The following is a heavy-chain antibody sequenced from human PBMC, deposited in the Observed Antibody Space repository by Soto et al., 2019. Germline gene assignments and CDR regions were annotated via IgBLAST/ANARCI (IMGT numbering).Heavy chain of an antibody. CDR1: GYTFTSYG. J-gene: IGHJ4*02. CDR2: ISAYNGNT. V-gene: IGHV1-18*04. CDR3: ARPVTPEYYFDY. Sequence: ASVKVSCKASGYTFTSYGISWVRQAPGQGLEWMGWISAYNGNTNYAQKLQGRVTMTTDTSTSTAYMELRSLRSDDTAVYYCARPVTPEYYFDYWGQGPLVTVSS. D-gene: IGHD4-4*01.